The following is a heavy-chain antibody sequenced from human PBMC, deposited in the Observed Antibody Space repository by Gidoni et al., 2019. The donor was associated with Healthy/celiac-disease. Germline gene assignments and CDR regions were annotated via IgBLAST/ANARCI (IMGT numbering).Heavy chain of an antibody. CDR3: ARVGEMATVSYYMDV. D-gene: IGHD4-4*01. Sequence: QVQLQESGPGLVKPSETLSLTCTVSGGSISSYYWSWIRQPPGKGLEWIGYIYYSGSTNYNPSLKSRVNISVDTSKNQFSLKLSSVTAADTAVYYCARVGEMATVSYYMDVWGKGTTVTVSS. CDR2: IYYSGST. V-gene: IGHV4-59*01. CDR1: GGSISSYY. J-gene: IGHJ6*03.